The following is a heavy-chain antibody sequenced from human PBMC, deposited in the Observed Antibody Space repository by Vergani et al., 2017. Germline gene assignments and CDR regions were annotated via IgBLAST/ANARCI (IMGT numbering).Heavy chain of an antibody. D-gene: IGHD6-13*01. V-gene: IGHV1-18*01. Sequence: QVQLVQSGAEVKKPGASVTVSCKASGYPFTSYGISWVRQAPGQGLEWMGWISAYNGNTNYAQKPQGRVTMTTDTSTSTAYMELRSLRPDDTAVYYCARDQSSSSSWGLNWFDPWGQGTLVTVSS. CDR2: ISAYNGNT. CDR1: GYPFTSYG. CDR3: ARDQSSSSSWGLNWFDP. J-gene: IGHJ5*02.